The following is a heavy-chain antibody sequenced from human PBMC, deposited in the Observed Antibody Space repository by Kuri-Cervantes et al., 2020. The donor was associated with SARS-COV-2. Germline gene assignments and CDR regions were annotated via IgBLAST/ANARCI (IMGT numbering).Heavy chain of an antibody. CDR1: GGSVSSGSYY. CDR3: ARAAYCSGGSCYTSWANINWFDP. CDR2: IYYSGST. J-gene: IGHJ5*02. D-gene: IGHD2-15*01. V-gene: IGHV4-61*01. Sequence: SETLSLTCKVSGGSVSSGSYYWSWIRQPPGKGLEWIGYIYYSGSTNYNPSLKSRVTISVDTSKNQFSLKLSSVTAADTAVYYCARAAYCSGGSCYTSWANINWFDPWGQGTLVTVSS.